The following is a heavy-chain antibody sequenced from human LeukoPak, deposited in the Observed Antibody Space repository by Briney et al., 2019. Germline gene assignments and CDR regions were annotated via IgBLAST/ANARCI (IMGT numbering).Heavy chain of an antibody. Sequence: GGSLRLSCAASGFTFGSYAMRWVRQAPGKGLQWVAVISYDGSNKYYADSVKGRFTISRDNSKNTLYLQMNSLRAEDTAVYYCATKQWLAPPPDSWGQGTPVTVSS. J-gene: IGHJ4*02. CDR2: ISYDGSNK. D-gene: IGHD6-19*01. V-gene: IGHV3-30*04. CDR1: GFTFGSYA. CDR3: ATKQWLAPPPDS.